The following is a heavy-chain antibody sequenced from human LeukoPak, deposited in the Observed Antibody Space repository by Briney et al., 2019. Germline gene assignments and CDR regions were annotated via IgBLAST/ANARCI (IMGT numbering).Heavy chain of an antibody. V-gene: IGHV1-18*04. J-gene: IGHJ4*02. Sequence: ASVKVSCKASGYTFTSYGISWVRQAPGQGLEWMGWISAYNGNTNYAQKLQGRVTMTTDTSTSTAYMELRSLRSDATAVYYCARDLSVAAAGTEDYWGQGTLVTVSS. D-gene: IGHD6-13*01. CDR1: GYTFTSYG. CDR3: ARDLSVAAAGTEDY. CDR2: ISAYNGNT.